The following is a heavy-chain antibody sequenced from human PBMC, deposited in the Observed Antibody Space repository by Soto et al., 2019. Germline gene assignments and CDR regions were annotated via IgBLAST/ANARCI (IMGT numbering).Heavy chain of an antibody. V-gene: IGHV1-69*12. CDR3: ARDLRGGPYAVPNWFDP. D-gene: IGHD2-15*01. Sequence: QVQLVQSGAEVKKPGSSVKVSCKASGGTFSSYAISWVRQAPGQGLEWMGGIIPIFGTANYAQKFQGRVTITADESTSTAYMELSSLRSEDTAVYYCARDLRGGPYAVPNWFDPWGQGTLVTVSS. CDR1: GGTFSSYA. CDR2: IIPIFGTA. J-gene: IGHJ5*02.